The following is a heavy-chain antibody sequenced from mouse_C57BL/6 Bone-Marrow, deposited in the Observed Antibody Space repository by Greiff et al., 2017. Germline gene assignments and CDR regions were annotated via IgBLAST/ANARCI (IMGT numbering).Heavy chain of an antibody. CDR2: IDPENGDT. CDR1: GFNIQDDY. D-gene: IGHD2-2*01. J-gene: IGHJ4*01. Sequence: VQLQQSGAELVRPGASVKLSCTASGFNIQDDYMHWVKQRPEQGLEWIGWIDPENGDTEYASKFQGKATITADTSSNTAYLQLSSLTSEDTAVYYCTIFYGYDRYYAMDYWGQGTSVTVSS. V-gene: IGHV14-4*01. CDR3: TIFYGYDRYYAMDY.